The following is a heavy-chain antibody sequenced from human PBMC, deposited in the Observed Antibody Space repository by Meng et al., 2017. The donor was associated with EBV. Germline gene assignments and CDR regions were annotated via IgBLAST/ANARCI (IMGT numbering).Heavy chain of an antibody. CDR2: LIPMSDAP. D-gene: IGHD3-10*01. J-gene: IGHJ4*02. V-gene: IGHV1-69*01. Sequence: VQLVQSGPEVKKPGYSVKCSCKTSGGTFRSDAISWVRQAPGQGLEWMGGLIPMSDAPHYAQKFQGRVTITADESTSTHYMDLSGLRSEDTAVYYCASESGRGFTPDYWGQGTLVTVSS. CDR3: ASESGRGFTPDY. CDR1: GGTFRSDA.